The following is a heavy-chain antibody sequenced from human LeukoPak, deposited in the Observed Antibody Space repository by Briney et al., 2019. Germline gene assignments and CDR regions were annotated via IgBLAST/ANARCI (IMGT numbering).Heavy chain of an antibody. CDR2: ISGSGGST. CDR1: GFTFSSYA. CDR3: AKADYYDSSGYLYAFDI. D-gene: IGHD3-22*01. Sequence: GGSLRLSCAASGFTFSSYAMSWVRQAPGKGLEWVSAISGSGGSTYYADSVKGRFTISRDNSKNTLYLQMNGLRAEDTAVYYCAKADYYDSSGYLYAFDIWGQGTMVTVSS. V-gene: IGHV3-23*01. J-gene: IGHJ3*02.